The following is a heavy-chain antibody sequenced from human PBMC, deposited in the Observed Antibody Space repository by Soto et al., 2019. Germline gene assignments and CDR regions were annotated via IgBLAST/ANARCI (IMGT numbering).Heavy chain of an antibody. Sequence: QVQLVQSGAEVKKPGSSVKVSCKASGGTFSSYGISWVRQAPGQGLEWMGGIIPIFGTADYAQEFQGRVTITADESTSTAYMQRSSLRSEDTAVYYCASRSCGNANYYYNGMDVWGKRSTVAVSS. CDR3: ASRSCGNANYYYNGMDV. J-gene: IGHJ6*04. CDR2: IIPIFGTA. D-gene: IGHD6-13*01. CDR1: GGTFSSYG. V-gene: IGHV1-69*12.